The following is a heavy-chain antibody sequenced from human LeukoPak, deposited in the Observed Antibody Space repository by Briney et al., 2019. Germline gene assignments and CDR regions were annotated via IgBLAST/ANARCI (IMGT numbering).Heavy chain of an antibody. V-gene: IGHV3-33*01. Sequence: GGSLRLSCAASGFTFSSYGMHWVRQAPGKGLEWVAVIWYDGSNKYYADSVKGRSTISRDNSKNTLYLQMNSLRAEDTAVYYCATQLRYFDWLPLGYWGQGTLVTVPS. J-gene: IGHJ4*02. CDR1: GFTFSSYG. D-gene: IGHD3-9*01. CDR2: IWYDGSNK. CDR3: ATQLRYFDWLPLGY.